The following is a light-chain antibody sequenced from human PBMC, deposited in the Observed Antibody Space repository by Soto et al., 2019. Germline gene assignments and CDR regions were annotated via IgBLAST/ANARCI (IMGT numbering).Light chain of an antibody. CDR1: QSISTW. J-gene: IGKJ1*01. Sequence: DIQMTQSPSTLSASVGDRVTITCRASQSISTWMAWYQQEPGKAPKLLIHKASSLQCGFPSRFCGSGSGTDFTLTISSLHPDDFATYYCQQYNSYSPTFGQGTRVEIK. CDR2: KAS. V-gene: IGKV1-5*03. CDR3: QQYNSYSPT.